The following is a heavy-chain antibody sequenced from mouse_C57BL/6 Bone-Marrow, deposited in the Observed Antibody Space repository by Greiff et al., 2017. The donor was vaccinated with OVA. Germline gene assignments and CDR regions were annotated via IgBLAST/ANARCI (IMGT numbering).Heavy chain of an antibody. CDR2: IYPGSCST. CDR3: ASPIYYCGSSYVTY. V-gene: IGHV1-55*01. D-gene: IGHD1-1*01. Sequence: QVQLQQPGAELVKPGASVKMSCKASGYTFTSYWITWVKQRPGQGLEWIGVIYPGSCSTNYNEKFKSKATLTVDTSSSTAYMQLSSLTSEDSAVYSCASPIYYCGSSYVTYWGQGTTLTVAS. CDR1: GYTFTSYW. J-gene: IGHJ2*01.